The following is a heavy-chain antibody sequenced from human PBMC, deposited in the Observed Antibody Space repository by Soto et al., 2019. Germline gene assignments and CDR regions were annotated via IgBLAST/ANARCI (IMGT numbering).Heavy chain of an antibody. V-gene: IGHV4-39*01. J-gene: IGHJ6*02. CDR2: IYYSGST. D-gene: IGHD3-3*01. CDR1: GGSISSSSYY. CDR3: ARRGGLVYYYYYGMDV. Sequence: PSETLSLTCTVSGGSISSSSYYWGWIRQPPGKGLEWIGSIYYSGSTYYNPSLKSRGTISVDTSKNQFSLKLSAVTAADTAVYYCARRGGLVYYYYYGMDVWGQGTTVTVSS.